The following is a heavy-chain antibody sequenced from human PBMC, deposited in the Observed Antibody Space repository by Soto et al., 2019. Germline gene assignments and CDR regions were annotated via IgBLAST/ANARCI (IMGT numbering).Heavy chain of an antibody. V-gene: IGHV3-30*03. J-gene: IGHJ4*02. CDR3: ARVTLHYYASSGSPQPTDY. D-gene: IGHD3-22*01. Sequence: GGSLRLSCAASGCTSTSYDMHWVRQAPGKGLEWVALISFDGSNKYYADSVKGRFTISRDSSKNTLYLQMNSLRAEDTAVYHCARVTLHYYASSGSPQPTDYWAQGTLVTVSS. CDR2: ISFDGSNK. CDR1: GCTSTSYD.